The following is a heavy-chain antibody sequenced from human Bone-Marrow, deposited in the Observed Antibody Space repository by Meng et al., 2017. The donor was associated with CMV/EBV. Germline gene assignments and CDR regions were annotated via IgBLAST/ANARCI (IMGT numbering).Heavy chain of an antibody. Sequence: GGALRLSCAASGFTFTSYAMSWVRQSPGKGLEWVSSISAGSGSTYYADSVKGRFTLSRDNSKNTLYLQMNSLRAEDTAVYYCARDLGIYGDSPRGFDYWGQGTLVTVSS. V-gene: IGHV3-23*01. CDR2: ISAGSGST. CDR1: GFTFTSYA. D-gene: IGHD4-17*01. CDR3: ARDLGIYGDSPRGFDY. J-gene: IGHJ4*02.